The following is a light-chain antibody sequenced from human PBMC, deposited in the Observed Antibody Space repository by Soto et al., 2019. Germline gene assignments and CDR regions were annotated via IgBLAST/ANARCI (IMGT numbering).Light chain of an antibody. CDR2: AAS. CDR1: QGISSY. CDR3: QHLSSYPAKDS. Sequence: DIQLTQSPSFLSASVGDRVTITCRASQGISSYLAWYQQKAGKAPNLLIYAASTVQSGVPSRFSGRGSGTEFTLTTSSMQPEDFATYYCQHLSSYPAKDSFGQGTRLEIK. V-gene: IGKV1-9*01. J-gene: IGKJ5*01.